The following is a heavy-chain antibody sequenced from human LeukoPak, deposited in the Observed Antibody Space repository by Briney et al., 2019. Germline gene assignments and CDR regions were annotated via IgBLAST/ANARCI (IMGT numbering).Heavy chain of an antibody. CDR3: AKRKQLVREAYYYYSMDV. Sequence: GGSLRLSCAACGFTFSSYAMSWVRQAPGKGLEWVSAISGSGGSTYYADSVKSRFTISRDNSKNTLYLQMNSLRAEDTAVYYCAKRKQLVREAYYYYSMDVWGKGTTVTVSS. D-gene: IGHD6-13*01. CDR2: ISGSGGST. V-gene: IGHV3-23*01. CDR1: GFTFSSYA. J-gene: IGHJ6*03.